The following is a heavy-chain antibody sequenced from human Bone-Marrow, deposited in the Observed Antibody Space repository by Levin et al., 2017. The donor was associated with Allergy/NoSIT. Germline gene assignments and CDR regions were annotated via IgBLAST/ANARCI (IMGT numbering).Heavy chain of an antibody. V-gene: IGHV4-30-4*01. CDR3: ARDDIGVAAYFDP. J-gene: IGHJ5*02. CDR1: GDSINDDHHY. CDR2: IHHTGST. Sequence: SETLSLTCTVSGDSINDDHHYWAWVRQSPGKGLEWLGYIHHTGSTYFNPSLHDRISLSIDTSKNLFSVKVNDVTAADTAVYYCARDDIGVAAYFDPWGPGILVTVSA. D-gene: IGHD1-26*01.